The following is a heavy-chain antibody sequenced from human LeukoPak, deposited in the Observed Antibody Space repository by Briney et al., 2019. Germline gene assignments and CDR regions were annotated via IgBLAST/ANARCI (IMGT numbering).Heavy chain of an antibody. CDR3: AKKYGSSWYGNFDY. J-gene: IGHJ4*02. D-gene: IGHD6-13*01. CDR2: ISGSGGST. V-gene: IGHV3-23*01. Sequence: GGSLRLSCAASGFTFSSYPMSWVRQAPGEGLEWVSAISGSGGSTYYADSVKGRFTISRDNSKNTLYLQMNSLRAEDTAVYYCAKKYGSSWYGNFDYWGQGTLVTVSS. CDR1: GFTFSSYP.